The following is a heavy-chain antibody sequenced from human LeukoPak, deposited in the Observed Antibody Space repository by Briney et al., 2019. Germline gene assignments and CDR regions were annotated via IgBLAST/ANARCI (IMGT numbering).Heavy chain of an antibody. Sequence: ASVKVSCTASGYTFTSYDINWVRQATGQGLEWMGWMNPNSGNTGYAQKFQGRVTMTRNTSISTAYMELSSLRSEDTAVYYCARGIIAAAGTFDYWGQGTLVTVSS. CDR1: GYTFTSYD. J-gene: IGHJ4*02. CDR3: ARGIIAAAGTFDY. CDR2: MNPNSGNT. D-gene: IGHD6-13*01. V-gene: IGHV1-8*01.